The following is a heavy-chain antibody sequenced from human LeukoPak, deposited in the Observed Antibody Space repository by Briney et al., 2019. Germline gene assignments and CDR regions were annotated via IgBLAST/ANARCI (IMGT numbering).Heavy chain of an antibody. CDR2: IYYSGST. Sequence: SQTLSLTCTVSGGSISSGDYYWSWIRQPPGKGLEWIGYIYYSGSTYYNPSLKSRVTISVDTSKNQFSLKLSSVTAADTAVYYCARDSLLRFGDAFDIWGQGRMVTVSS. CDR1: GGSISSGDYY. D-gene: IGHD3-10*01. V-gene: IGHV4-30-4*08. CDR3: ARDSLLRFGDAFDI. J-gene: IGHJ3*02.